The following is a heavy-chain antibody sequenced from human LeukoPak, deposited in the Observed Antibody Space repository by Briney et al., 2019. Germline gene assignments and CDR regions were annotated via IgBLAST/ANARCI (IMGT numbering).Heavy chain of an antibody. J-gene: IGHJ4*02. Sequence: SETLSLTSTVSGGSISSYYWSWIRQPPGKGLEWIGYIYYSGSTNYNPSLKSRVTISVDTSKNQFSLKLSSVTAADTAVYYCARVDYGDYFFDYWGQGTLVTVSS. D-gene: IGHD4-17*01. CDR3: ARVDYGDYFFDY. CDR2: IYYSGST. V-gene: IGHV4-59*01. CDR1: GGSISSYY.